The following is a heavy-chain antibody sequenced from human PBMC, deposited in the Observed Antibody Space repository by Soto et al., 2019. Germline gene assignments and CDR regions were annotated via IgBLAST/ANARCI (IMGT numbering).Heavy chain of an antibody. D-gene: IGHD1-26*01. Sequence: QVQLVESGGGVVQPGRSLRLSCAASGFTFSTYGMHWVRQAPGKGLEWVAVMGNDGITTFYADSVKGRFTISRDNSKNTLCLQMNSLRADDTAVYYCAKEFQWELHAFDIWGQGTMVTVSS. J-gene: IGHJ3*02. CDR1: GFTFSTYG. V-gene: IGHV3-30*18. CDR3: AKEFQWELHAFDI. CDR2: MGNDGITT.